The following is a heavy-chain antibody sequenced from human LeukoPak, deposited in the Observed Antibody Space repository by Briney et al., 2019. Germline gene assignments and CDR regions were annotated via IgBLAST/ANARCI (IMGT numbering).Heavy chain of an antibody. Sequence: SETLSLTCAVYGVSFSGYYWSWIRQPPGKGLEWIGEINHSGSTNYNPSLKSRVTISVDTSKNQFSLKLSPVTAADTAVYYCARVDYYDSSGYYHPGGYWGQGTLVTVSS. J-gene: IGHJ4*02. CDR1: GVSFSGYY. D-gene: IGHD3-22*01. CDR3: ARVDYYDSSGYYHPGGY. V-gene: IGHV4-34*01. CDR2: INHSGST.